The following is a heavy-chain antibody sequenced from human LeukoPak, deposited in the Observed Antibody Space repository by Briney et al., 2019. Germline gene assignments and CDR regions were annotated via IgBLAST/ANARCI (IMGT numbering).Heavy chain of an antibody. Sequence: GGSQRLSCAASGFTVSSNYMSWVRQAPGKGLEWVSVIYSGGSTYYADSVKGRFTISRDSSKNTLYLQMNSLRAEDTAVYYCAKGAHLYYDFWSGYYDYYYYYYMDVWGKGTTVTVSS. CDR2: IYSGGST. J-gene: IGHJ6*03. D-gene: IGHD3-3*01. V-gene: IGHV3-66*01. CDR3: AKGAHLYYDFWSGYYDYYYYYYMDV. CDR1: GFTVSSNY.